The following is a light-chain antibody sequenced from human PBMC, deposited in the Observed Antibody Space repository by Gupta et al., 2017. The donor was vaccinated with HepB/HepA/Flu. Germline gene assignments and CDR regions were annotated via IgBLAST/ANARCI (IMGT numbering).Light chain of an antibody. V-gene: IGLV2-8*01. CDR3: SSYAGSNNFV. CDR1: SSDVGGYNY. Sequence: QSALTQPPSAFGSPGQSVTISCTGTSSDVGGYNYVSWYQLHPGKAPKLMIYDVTNRPSGVPDRFSGSKSGNTASLTVSGLQAEDEADYYCSSYAGSNNFVFGTGTKVTVL. J-gene: IGLJ1*01. CDR2: DVT.